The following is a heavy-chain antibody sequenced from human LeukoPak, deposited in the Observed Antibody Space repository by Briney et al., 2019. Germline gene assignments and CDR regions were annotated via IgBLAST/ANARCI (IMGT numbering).Heavy chain of an antibody. J-gene: IGHJ4*02. CDR3: ARGLSSGYEYYFDY. CDR2: INWNGGST. CDR1: GFTFDDYG. Sequence: GGSLRLSCAASGFTFDDYGMSWVRQAPGKGLEWVSGINWNGGSTGYADSVKGRFTISRDNAKNSLYLQMNSLRAEDTALYYCARGLSSGYEYYFDYWGQGTLVTVSS. D-gene: IGHD3-22*01. V-gene: IGHV3-20*04.